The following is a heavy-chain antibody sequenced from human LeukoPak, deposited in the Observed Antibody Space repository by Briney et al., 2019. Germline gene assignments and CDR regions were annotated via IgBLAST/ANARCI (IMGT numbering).Heavy chain of an antibody. V-gene: IGHV3-7*01. CDR1: GFTFSNYW. D-gene: IGHD5-12*01. J-gene: IGHJ4*02. CDR2: INQDGSEE. Sequence: PGGSLRLSCAASGFTFSNYWMSWVRQAPRKGLEWVAHINQDGSEEHYMDSVKARFIISRDNAKNSLSLQMDSLRAEDTAVYYXVRDGGVSGYDLLDYWGQGTLVTVSS. CDR3: VRDGGVSGYDLLDY.